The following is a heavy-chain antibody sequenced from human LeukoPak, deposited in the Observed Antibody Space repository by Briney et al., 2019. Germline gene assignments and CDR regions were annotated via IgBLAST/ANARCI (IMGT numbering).Heavy chain of an antibody. CDR2: IYPYSGDT. D-gene: IGHD6-6*01. J-gene: IGHJ3*02. CDR1: GYTFTGYY. V-gene: IGHV1-2*02. Sequence: ASVTVSCKASGYTFTGYYIHWVRQAPGQGLEWMGWIYPYSGDTNYAQNFQGRVTMTRDTSISTAFMELSSLKSDDTAVYYCARDRNSGSSLDIWGQGTMLTVSS. CDR3: ARDRNSGSSLDI.